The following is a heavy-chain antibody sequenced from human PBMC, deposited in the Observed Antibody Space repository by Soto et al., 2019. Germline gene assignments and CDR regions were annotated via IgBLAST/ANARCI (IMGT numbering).Heavy chain of an antibody. D-gene: IGHD3-22*01. CDR2: ISNYNGDT. CDR3: TSFDSNGYYPQNHY. CDR1: GYTFTRYS. J-gene: IGHJ4*02. V-gene: IGHV1-18*04. Sequence: GASVKVSCKASGYTFTRYSINWVRQAPGQGLEWVGWISNYNGDTKYAQKFQGRVTLTTDTSTATAYMTLSSLTSEDTAFYYCTSFDSNGYYPQNHYWGPGTQVTVSS.